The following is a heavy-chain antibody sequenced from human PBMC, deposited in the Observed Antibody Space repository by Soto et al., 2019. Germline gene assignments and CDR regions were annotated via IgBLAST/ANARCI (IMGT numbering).Heavy chain of an antibody. J-gene: IGHJ4*01. CDR3: AAAAYSSNRGTDY. D-gene: IGHD6-13*01. V-gene: IGHV1-58*01. CDR1: GFTLISSA. CDR2: IVVGSGNT. Sequence: ASVKVSCKASGFTLISSAVPSAGQARGQSLEWIGWIVVGSGNTHYAQKFQEGVTITRDMSTNTAYRALTSLRSEDTAVYSYAAAAYSSNRGTDYWG.